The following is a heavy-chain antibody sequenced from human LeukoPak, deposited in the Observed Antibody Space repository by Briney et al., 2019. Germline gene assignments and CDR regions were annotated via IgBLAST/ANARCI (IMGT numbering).Heavy chain of an antibody. CDR1: GFTFSSYG. CDR3: AKHRGPYYYDSSGYYDY. D-gene: IGHD3-22*01. J-gene: IGHJ4*02. CDR2: IRYDGSNK. Sequence: GGSLRPSCAASGFTFSSYGMHWVRQAPGKGLEWVAFIRYDGSNKYYADSVKGRFTISRDNSKNTLYLQMNSLRAEDTAVYYCAKHRGPYYYDSSGYYDYWGQGTLVTVSS. V-gene: IGHV3-30*02.